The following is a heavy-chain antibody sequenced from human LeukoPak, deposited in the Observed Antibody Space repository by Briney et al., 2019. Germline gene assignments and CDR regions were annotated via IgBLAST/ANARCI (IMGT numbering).Heavy chain of an antibody. V-gene: IGHV1-18*01. CDR2: INTDNGNT. CDR3: ARKGCTGDCFRFDP. Sequence: ASVKVSCTASGYTFNTYGISWVRQAPGQRPEWMGWINTDNGNTKYAQKFQGRVTMTTDTSTSTAYMELSSLRSDDSAVYYCARKGCTGDCFRFDPWGQGILVTVSS. CDR1: GYTFNTYG. D-gene: IGHD2-21*02. J-gene: IGHJ5*02.